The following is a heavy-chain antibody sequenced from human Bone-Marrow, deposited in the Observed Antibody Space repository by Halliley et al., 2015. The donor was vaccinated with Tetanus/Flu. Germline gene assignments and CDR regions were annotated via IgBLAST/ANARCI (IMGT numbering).Heavy chain of an antibody. V-gene: IGHV5-51*01. CDR3: ARQPRGDFYH. Sequence: QLVQSGAEVKEPGESLKISCKGSGYSFTNYWIAWVRQMPGKGLEWMGIIYPLDSDTRYSPSFQDQVTISADKSINTAYLQWSSLKALDTAMYYLARQPRGDFYHWGQGTLVTVST. CDR2: IYPLDSDT. CDR1: GYSFTNYW. J-gene: IGHJ4*02.